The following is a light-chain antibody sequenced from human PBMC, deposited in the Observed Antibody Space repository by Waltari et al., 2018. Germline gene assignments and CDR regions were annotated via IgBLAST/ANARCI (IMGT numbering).Light chain of an antibody. CDR3: MQGTHWPYT. CDR1: HSLVHRDGNTH. Sequence: DDVMTHSPLSLPVTLGQAASISFKSSHSLVHRDGNTHLTWFQQRPGQSPRRLIYRVFNRDSGVPDRFSGSGSGTDFTLKITRVEAEDVGVYYCMQGTHWPYTFGPGTKLDIK. CDR2: RVF. V-gene: IGKV2-30*02. J-gene: IGKJ2*01.